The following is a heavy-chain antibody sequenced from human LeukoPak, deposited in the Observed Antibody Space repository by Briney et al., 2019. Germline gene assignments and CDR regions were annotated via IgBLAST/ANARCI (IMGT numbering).Heavy chain of an antibody. J-gene: IGHJ4*02. Sequence: GGSLRLSCAASGFIFDDNAMHWVRHGPGKGLEWVSGISWHSSNIVYADSVKGRFTISRDNAKNSVYLQMNFLRPEDTALYYCVKVGSAGSFDYWGQGTLVTVSS. D-gene: IGHD2-15*01. CDR2: ISWHSSNI. V-gene: IGHV3-9*01. CDR1: GFIFDDNA. CDR3: VKVGSAGSFDY.